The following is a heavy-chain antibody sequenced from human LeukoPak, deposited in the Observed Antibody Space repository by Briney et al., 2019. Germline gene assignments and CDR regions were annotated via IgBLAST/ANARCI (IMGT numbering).Heavy chain of an antibody. D-gene: IGHD3-22*01. J-gene: IGHJ3*02. CDR3: ARGRDSSGSSYDAFDI. CDR2: INHSGST. CDR1: GGSFSGYY. Sequence: SETLSLTCAVYGGSFSGYYWSSIRQPPGKGLEWIGEINHSGSTNYNPSLKSRVTISVDTSKNQFSLKLSSVTAADTAVYYCARGRDSSGSSYDAFDIWGQGTMVTVSS. V-gene: IGHV4-34*01.